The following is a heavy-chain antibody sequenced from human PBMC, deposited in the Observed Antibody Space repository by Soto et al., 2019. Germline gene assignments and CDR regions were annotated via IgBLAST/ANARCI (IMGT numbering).Heavy chain of an antibody. J-gene: IGHJ5*02. Sequence: SETLSLTCAVSGYSISSGYYWGWILQPPGKGLWGIGGIYHSRSTYYNPSRKSGVTSTVDTSKKHFSMKLSTVTAADTAAYYCARDPGYCSRTGCYRRGVFSPNWFDHWGQGTLVTVSS. V-gene: IGHV4-38-2*02. D-gene: IGHD2-2*01. CDR1: GYSISSGYY. CDR2: IYHSRST. CDR3: ARDPGYCSRTGCYRRGVFSPNWFDH.